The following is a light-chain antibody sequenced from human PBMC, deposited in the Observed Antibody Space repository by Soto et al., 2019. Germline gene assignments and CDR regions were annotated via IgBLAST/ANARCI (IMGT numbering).Light chain of an antibody. J-gene: IGKJ1*01. CDR3: QQYNNWPPWT. V-gene: IGKV3-15*01. CDR2: GAS. Sequence: EIVLKQSPGALSLSPGEGATLSCRASQIVSSNLAWYQQKPGQAPRLLIYGASTRATGIRARFSGRGSGTEFTLTISSLQSEDFAVYYCQQYNNWPPWTFGQAPIVGI. CDR1: QIVSSN.